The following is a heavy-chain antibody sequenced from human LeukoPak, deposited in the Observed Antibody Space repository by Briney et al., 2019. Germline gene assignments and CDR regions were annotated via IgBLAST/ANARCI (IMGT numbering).Heavy chain of an antibody. Sequence: GGSLRLSCAASGFTFSSYAMNWVRQAPGKGLEWVAVISYDGSNKYYADSVKGRFTISTHNSKNTLYLQMNSLRAEDTAVYYCAGDRESYLVMGSAFDIWGQGTMVTVSS. CDR2: ISYDGSNK. CDR1: GFTFSSYA. D-gene: IGHD3-16*02. V-gene: IGHV3-30*04. J-gene: IGHJ3*02. CDR3: AGDRESYLVMGSAFDI.